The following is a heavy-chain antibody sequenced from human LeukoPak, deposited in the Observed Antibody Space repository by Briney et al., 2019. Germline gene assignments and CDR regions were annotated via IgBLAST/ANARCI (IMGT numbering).Heavy chain of an antibody. D-gene: IGHD3-10*01. Sequence: GGSLRLSCAASGFTFSSYSMNWVRQAPGKGLEWVSSISSSSSYIYYADSVKGRLTISRDNAKNSLYLQMNSLRAEDTAVYYCARGPGFGELRIDYWGQGTLVTVSS. CDR3: ARGPGFGELRIDY. CDR2: ISSSSSYI. CDR1: GFTFSSYS. V-gene: IGHV3-21*01. J-gene: IGHJ4*02.